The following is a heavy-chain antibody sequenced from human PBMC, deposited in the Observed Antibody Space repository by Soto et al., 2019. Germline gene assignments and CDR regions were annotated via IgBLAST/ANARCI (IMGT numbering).Heavy chain of an antibody. J-gene: IGHJ4*02. CDR3: AKDAGLGYCSGGRCSHFDY. CDR2: ISYDGSHT. Sequence: QVQLVESGGGVVQPGRSLRLSCAASGFTFSSYGMHWVRQAPGKGLEWVAVISYDGSHTYSADSVKGRFTISRDNSKNTLYLQMNRLRAEDTAVYYCAKDAGLGYCSGGRCSHFDYWGQGTQVTVSS. D-gene: IGHD2-15*01. CDR1: GFTFSSYG. V-gene: IGHV3-30*18.